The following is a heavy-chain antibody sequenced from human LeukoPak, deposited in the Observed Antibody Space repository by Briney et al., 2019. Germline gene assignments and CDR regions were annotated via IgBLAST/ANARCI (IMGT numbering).Heavy chain of an antibody. D-gene: IGHD5-24*01. CDR2: INTDGTIT. V-gene: IGHV3-74*01. J-gene: IGHJ4*02. CDR3: AKESRDGYINY. Sequence: PGGSLRLSCAASGFTFSSYWMHWVRQAPGKGLVWVSHINTDGTITRYADSVKGRFTISRDNAKNSLYLQMNSLRAEDTALYYCAKESRDGYINYWGQGTLVTVSS. CDR1: GFTFSSYW.